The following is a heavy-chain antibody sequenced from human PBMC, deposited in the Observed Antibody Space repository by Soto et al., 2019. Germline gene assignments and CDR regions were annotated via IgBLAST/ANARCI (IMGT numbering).Heavy chain of an antibody. J-gene: IGHJ4*02. CDR2: ISYDGRNK. V-gene: IGHV3-30*04. D-gene: IGHD3-16*02. Sequence: QVQLVESGGGVVQPGRSLRLSCAASGFTFSTYAMHWVRQAPGKGLEWVAVISYDGRNKYYADSVKGRFTISRDNSKNTLYLQMNSLRAEDTAVYYCTRGYGLGELSSTLDYWGQGTLVTVSS. CDR3: TRGYGLGELSSTLDY. CDR1: GFTFSTYA.